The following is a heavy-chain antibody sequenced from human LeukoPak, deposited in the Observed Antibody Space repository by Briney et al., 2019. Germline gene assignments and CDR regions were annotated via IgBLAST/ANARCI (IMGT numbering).Heavy chain of an antibody. V-gene: IGHV5-51*01. CDR2: IFPGDSDT. CDR3: ARHPKLISSSRWFDP. J-gene: IGHJ5*02. Sequence: GDSLKISCKGSGYSFTSYWIGWVRQMPGKGLEWMGIIFPGDSDTRYSPSFQGQVTISADKSISTAYLQWSSLKASDTAMYYCARHPKLISSSRWFDPWGQGTLVTVSS. CDR1: GYSFTSYW. D-gene: IGHD6-6*01.